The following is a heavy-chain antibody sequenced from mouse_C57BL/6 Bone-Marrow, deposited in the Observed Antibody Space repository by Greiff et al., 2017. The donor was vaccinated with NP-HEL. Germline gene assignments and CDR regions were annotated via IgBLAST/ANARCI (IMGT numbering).Heavy chain of an antibody. J-gene: IGHJ4*01. CDR1: GFNIKDDY. CDR3: TSMAYYAMDY. V-gene: IGHV14-4*01. D-gene: IGHD1-1*02. Sequence: EVQLVESGAELVRPGASVKLSCTASGFNIKDDYMHWVKQRPEQGLEWIGWIDPENGDTEYASKFQGKATITADTSSNTAYLQLSSLTSEDTAVYYCTSMAYYAMDYWGQGTSVTVSS. CDR2: IDPENGDT.